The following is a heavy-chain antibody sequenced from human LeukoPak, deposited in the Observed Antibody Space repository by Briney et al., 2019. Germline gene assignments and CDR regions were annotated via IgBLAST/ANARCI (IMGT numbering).Heavy chain of an antibody. V-gene: IGHV1-46*01. D-gene: IGHD5-24*01. CDR3: ARARRDGYNGDAFDI. CDR2: MNPSGGST. Sequence: ASVKVSCKASGYTGSSYYMHWVRQAPRQGLEWMGIMNPSGGSTSYAQKFQGRVTMTRDTSTRTVYMALSSLRSEDTAVYYCARARRDGYNGDAFDIWGQGTMVTVSS. CDR1: GYTGSSYY. J-gene: IGHJ3*02.